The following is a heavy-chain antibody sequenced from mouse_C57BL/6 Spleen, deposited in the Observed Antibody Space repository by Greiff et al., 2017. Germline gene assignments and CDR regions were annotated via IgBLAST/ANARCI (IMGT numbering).Heavy chain of an antibody. CDR2: ISSGGSYT. J-gene: IGHJ2*01. CDR3: ARHGYSNNFDY. Sequence: EVKLVESGGDLVKPGGSLKLSCAASGFTFSSYGMSWVRQTPDKRLEWVATISSGGSYTYYPDSVKGRFTISRDNAKNTLYLQMSSLKSEDTAMYYCARHGYSNNFDYWGQGTTLTVSS. V-gene: IGHV5-6*01. CDR1: GFTFSSYG. D-gene: IGHD2-5*01.